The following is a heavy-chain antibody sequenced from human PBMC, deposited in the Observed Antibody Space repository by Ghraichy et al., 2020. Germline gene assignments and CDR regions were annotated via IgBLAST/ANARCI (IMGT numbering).Heavy chain of an antibody. J-gene: IGHJ6*02. CDR1: GGSFSGYY. Sequence: SETLSLTCAVYGGSFSGYYWSWIRQPPGKGLEWIGEINHSGSTNYNPSLKSRVTISVDTSKNQFSLKLNSVTAADTAVYYCARHPIQLWSNYYYGMDVWGQETTVTVSS. CDR3: ARHPIQLWSNYYYGMDV. CDR2: INHSGST. D-gene: IGHD5-18*01. V-gene: IGHV4-34*01.